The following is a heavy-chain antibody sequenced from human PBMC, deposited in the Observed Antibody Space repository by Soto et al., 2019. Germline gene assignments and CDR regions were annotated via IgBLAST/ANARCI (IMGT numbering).Heavy chain of an antibody. V-gene: IGHV3-23*01. CDR1: GFTLSMSA. CDR3: AKDRGIIVKAGDAFDV. CDR2: ISDSGDRT. J-gene: IGHJ3*01. Sequence: EVQLLESGGGLVQPGGSLRLSCASSGFTLSMSAVNWVRQAPGKGLEWVSYISDSGDRTYYADSVKGRFTISRYRSKNTVSLQMDSLKAEDTAVYYCAKDRGIIVKAGDAFDVWGQGTKVTVSS. D-gene: IGHD3-16*02.